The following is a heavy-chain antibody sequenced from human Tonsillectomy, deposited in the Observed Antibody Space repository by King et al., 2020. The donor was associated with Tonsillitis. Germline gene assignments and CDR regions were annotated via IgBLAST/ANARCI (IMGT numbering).Heavy chain of an antibody. V-gene: IGHV4-59*01. J-gene: IGHJ6*03. Sequence: QLQESGPGLVKPSETLSLNCTVSSGSISSYYWSWIRQAPGKGLEWIGYIHYSWSTNYNPSLKIRVTMSIDTSRNQFSLKLSSVTAADSAVYYCARSGGLRWTYYYYYMDVWGTGTTVSVSS. CDR1: SGSISSYY. CDR3: ARSGGLRWTYYYYYMDV. CDR2: IHYSWST. D-gene: IGHD4-23*01.